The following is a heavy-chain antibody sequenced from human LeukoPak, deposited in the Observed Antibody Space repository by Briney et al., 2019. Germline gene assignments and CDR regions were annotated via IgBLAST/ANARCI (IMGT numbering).Heavy chain of an antibody. V-gene: IGHV4-34*01. CDR3: ARGETYYYGSGSYLD. CDR1: GGSFSGYY. Sequence: SETLSLTCAVYGGSFSGYYWSWIRQPPGKGLEWTGEINHSGSTNYNPSLKSRVTISVDTSKNQFSLKLSSVTAADTAVYYCARGETYYYGSGSYLDWGQGTLVTVSS. D-gene: IGHD3-10*01. CDR2: INHSGST. J-gene: IGHJ4*02.